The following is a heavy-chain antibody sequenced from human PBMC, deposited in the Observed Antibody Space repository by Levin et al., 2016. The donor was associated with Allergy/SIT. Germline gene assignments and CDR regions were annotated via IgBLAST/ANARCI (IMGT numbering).Heavy chain of an antibody. J-gene: IGHJ4*02. D-gene: IGHD6-19*01. Sequence: GGSLRLSCAASGFTFRNYEMNWVRQAPGKGLEWVASITGVGTNVWYADSVKGRFTISRDNANNSLYLQMDSLRVEDTAVYYCAKDLSYSGAPGWGQGSLVTVSS. V-gene: IGHV3-21*06. CDR1: GFTFRNYE. CDR2: ITGVGTNV. CDR3: AKDLSYSGAPG.